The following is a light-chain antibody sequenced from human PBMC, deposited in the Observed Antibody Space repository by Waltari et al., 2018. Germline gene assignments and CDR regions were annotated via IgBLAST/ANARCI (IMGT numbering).Light chain of an antibody. Sequence: TQSPSVSVTAGQTASVRRGGYHIEKKSEHWFQQKPGQAPMLVIPYDDDRPPGIPQRFSGSNSGNAAILTISRVEAGDEADYYCQVWDSDAGQPLFGGGTKLTV. CDR2: YDD. V-gene: IGLV3-21*01. CDR1: HIEKKS. J-gene: IGLJ2*01. CDR3: QVWDSDAGQPL.